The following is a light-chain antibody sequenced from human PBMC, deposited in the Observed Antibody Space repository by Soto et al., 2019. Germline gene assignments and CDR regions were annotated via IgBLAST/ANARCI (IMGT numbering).Light chain of an antibody. CDR2: ASS. Sequence: EIVLTHSPGTLSLSPVERASLSCDTSQTSGSNFLAWYQHKPGQAPRLLIYASSNRATGIPDRFSGSASGPDFTLSISRLEVEDFAVYHCQQYGNAPITFGQGTRLEIK. CDR3: QQYGNAPIT. V-gene: IGKV3-20*01. CDR1: QTSGSNF. J-gene: IGKJ5*01.